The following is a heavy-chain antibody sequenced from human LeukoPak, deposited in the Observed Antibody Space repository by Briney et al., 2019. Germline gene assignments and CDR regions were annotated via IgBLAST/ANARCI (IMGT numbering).Heavy chain of an antibody. Sequence: GGSLRLSCAASGFTFSSYDMHWVRRATGKGLEWVSAIGTAGDPYYPGSVKGRFTISRENAKNSLYLQMNSLRAGDTAVYYCARGSYYDILTGYYSDPMDVWGKGTTVTVSS. CDR1: GFTFSSYD. J-gene: IGHJ6*04. D-gene: IGHD3-9*01. CDR2: IGTAGDP. V-gene: IGHV3-13*05. CDR3: ARGSYYDILTGYYSDPMDV.